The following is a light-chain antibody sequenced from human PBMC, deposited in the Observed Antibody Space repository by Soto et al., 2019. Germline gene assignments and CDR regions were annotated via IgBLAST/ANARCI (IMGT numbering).Light chain of an antibody. CDR1: SSDVGGYNY. Sequence: SALTHPASVSGSPGQSITISCTGTSSDVGGYNYVSWYQQHPGKAPKLIIYEVSNRPTGVSNRFSGSKSGHTASLTISGLQSEDEADYFCTSYTSSSTLDVFGTGTKVTVL. V-gene: IGLV2-14*01. CDR2: EVS. J-gene: IGLJ1*01. CDR3: TSYTSSSTLDV.